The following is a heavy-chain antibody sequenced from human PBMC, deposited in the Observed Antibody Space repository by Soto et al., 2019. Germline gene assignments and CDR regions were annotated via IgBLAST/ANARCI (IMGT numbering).Heavy chain of an antibody. J-gene: IGHJ4*02. V-gene: IGHV4-39*01. CDR2: LFYGGTT. CDR3: ARHRGPAPVY. Sequence: QVQLQESGPGLVKPSETLSLTCTVSGGSISGYYWTWIRQPPGKGLEWVGSLFYGGTTDYNPSLKGRLTMSLDTSTNPLSLKLRSVTAADTAVYYCARHRGPAPVYWGQGTLVTAS. D-gene: IGHD3-10*01. CDR1: GGSISGYY.